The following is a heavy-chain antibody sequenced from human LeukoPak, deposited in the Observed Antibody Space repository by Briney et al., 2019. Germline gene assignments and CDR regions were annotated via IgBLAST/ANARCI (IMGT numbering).Heavy chain of an antibody. V-gene: IGHV4-4*07. CDR2: IYTSGST. J-gene: IGHJ4*02. CDR3: ARDLHYYDSRTGLFPYY. Sequence: SQTLSLTCTVSGGSISSYYWSWIRQPAGKGLEWIGRIYTSGSTNYNPSLKSRVTMSVDTSKNQFSLKLSSVTAADTAVCYCARDLHYYDSRTGLFPYYWGQGTLVTVSS. D-gene: IGHD3-22*01. CDR1: GGSISSYY.